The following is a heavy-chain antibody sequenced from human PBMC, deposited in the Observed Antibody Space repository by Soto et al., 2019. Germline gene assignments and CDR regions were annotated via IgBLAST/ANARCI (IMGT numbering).Heavy chain of an antibody. J-gene: IGHJ4*02. CDR3: AHISDPGYFDH. CDR1: GFSLSTSGVS. V-gene: IGHV2-5*02. Sequence: SGPTLVNPTHTLTLTCSFSGFSLSTSGVSVGWIRQPPGKALEWLALIFWDDDKRYSPSLKSRLTITKDTSTNQVVLTMTNMDPVDTATYYCAHISDPGYFDHWGQGTLVTVSS. CDR2: IFWDDDK.